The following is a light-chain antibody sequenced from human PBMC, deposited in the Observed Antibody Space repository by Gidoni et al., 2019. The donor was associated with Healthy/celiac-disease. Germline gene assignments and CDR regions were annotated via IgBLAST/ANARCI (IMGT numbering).Light chain of an antibody. V-gene: IGKV1-27*01. CDR3: QKYNSAPPQFT. CDR2: AAS. CDR1: QGISNY. Sequence: DIQMTQSPSSLSASVGDRVTITCRASQGISNYLAWYQQKPGKVPKLLVYAASTLQSGVPARFSGSGSGTEFTLSISSLQPEDVATYYCQKYNSAPPQFTFGPXTKVDIK. J-gene: IGKJ3*01.